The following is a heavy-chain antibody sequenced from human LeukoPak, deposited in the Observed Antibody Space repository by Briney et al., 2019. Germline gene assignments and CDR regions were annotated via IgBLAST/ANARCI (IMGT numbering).Heavy chain of an antibody. D-gene: IGHD3-22*01. CDR3: TTNPYDKTGYHI. V-gene: IGHV3-15*01. CDR1: GLTFSKAW. J-gene: IGHJ3*02. CDR2: IKSKNDGGTT. Sequence: GGSLRLSRAASGLTFSKAWMTWVRQAPGEGLEWVGRIKSKNDGGTTDYAAPVKGRFTISRDDSKNTLYLQMNSLKTEDTAVYYCTTNPYDKTGYHIWGQGTMVTVSS.